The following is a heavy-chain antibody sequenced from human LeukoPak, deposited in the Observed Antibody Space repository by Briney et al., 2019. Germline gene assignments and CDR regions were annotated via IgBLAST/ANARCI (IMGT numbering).Heavy chain of an antibody. J-gene: IGHJ4*02. CDR3: AKARYYFDSSGYSGLDY. Sequence: GGSLRLSCAASGFTFSSYAMSWVRQAPGKGLEWVSAISGSGGSSYYADSVKGRFTISRDSSKNTLYLQMNSLRAEDTAVYYCAKARYYFDSSGYSGLDYWGREPWSPSPQ. V-gene: IGHV3-23*01. CDR2: ISGSGGSS. D-gene: IGHD3-22*01. CDR1: GFTFSSYA.